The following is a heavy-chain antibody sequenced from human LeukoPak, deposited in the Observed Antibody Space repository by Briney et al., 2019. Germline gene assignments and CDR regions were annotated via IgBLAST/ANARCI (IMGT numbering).Heavy chain of an antibody. CDR2: ISGSGGST. D-gene: IGHD3-3*01. V-gene: IGHV3-23*01. Sequence: GGSLRLSCAASGFTFSSYATSWVRQAPGKGLEWVSAISGSGGSTYYADSVKGRFTISRDNSKNTLYLQMNSLRAEDTAVYYCAKGPITIFGDNLSYYYYYGMDVWGQGTTVTVSS. J-gene: IGHJ6*02. CDR1: GFTFSSYA. CDR3: AKGPITIFGDNLSYYYYYGMDV.